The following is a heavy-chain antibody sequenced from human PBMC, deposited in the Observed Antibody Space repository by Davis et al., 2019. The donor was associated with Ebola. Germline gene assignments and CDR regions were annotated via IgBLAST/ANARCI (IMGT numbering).Heavy chain of an antibody. J-gene: IGHJ5*02. CDR3: ARGQGRKSRSTNWFDA. CDR2: LNPNTGET. Sequence: ASVKVSCKASGYSFSYYDINWVRQAPGQGLEWMGWLNPNTGETAYAQKFQGRVIITRSSSIGTVDMELSSLRSDDTAVYYCARGQGRKSRSTNWFDAWGQGTQVTVSS. D-gene: IGHD3-10*01. V-gene: IGHV1-8*03. CDR1: GYSFSYYD.